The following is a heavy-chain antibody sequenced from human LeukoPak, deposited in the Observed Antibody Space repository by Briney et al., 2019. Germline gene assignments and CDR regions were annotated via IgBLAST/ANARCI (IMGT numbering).Heavy chain of an antibody. CDR3: ARHPTVTTRFLDY. J-gene: IGHJ4*02. V-gene: IGHV5-10-1*01. D-gene: IGHD4-17*01. CDR1: GYSFTSYW. Sequence: GESLKISCKGSGYSFTSYWISWVRQMPGRGPEWMGRIDPSDSYTNYSPSFQGHVTISADKSISTAYLQWSSLKASATAMYYCARHPTVTTRFLDYWGQGTLVTVSS. CDR2: IDPSDSYT.